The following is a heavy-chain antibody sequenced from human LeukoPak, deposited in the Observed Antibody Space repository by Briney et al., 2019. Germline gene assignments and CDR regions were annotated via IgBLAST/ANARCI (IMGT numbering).Heavy chain of an antibody. CDR3: ARQSWGIRGVPVWFDP. D-gene: IGHD3-10*01. CDR1: GGSISSYY. V-gene: IGHV4-39*01. CDR2: IYYSGST. J-gene: IGHJ5*02. Sequence: SETLSLTCTVSGGSISSYYWGWIRQPPGKGLEWIGSIYYSGSTYYNPSLKSRVTISVDTSKNQFSLKLSSVTAADTAVYYCARQSWGIRGVPVWFDPWGQGTLVTVSS.